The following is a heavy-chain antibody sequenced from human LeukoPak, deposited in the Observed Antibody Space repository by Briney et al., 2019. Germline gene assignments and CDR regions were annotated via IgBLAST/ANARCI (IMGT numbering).Heavy chain of an antibody. CDR1: GDSVSSNSAA. D-gene: IGHD2-8*01. J-gene: IGHJ4*02. CDR2: TYYRSKWYN. V-gene: IGHV6-1*01. CDR3: ARDLIVPWGYFDY. Sequence: SQTLSLTCAISGDSVSSNSAAWSWIRQSPSRGLEWLVSTYYRSKWYNDYAVSVKSRITINPDTSKNQFSLQLNSVTPEDTAVYYCARDLIVPWGYFDYWGQGTLVTVSS.